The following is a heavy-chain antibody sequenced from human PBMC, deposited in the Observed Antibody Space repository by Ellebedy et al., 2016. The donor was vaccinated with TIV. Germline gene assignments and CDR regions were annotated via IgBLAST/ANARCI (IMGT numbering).Heavy chain of an antibody. CDR3: ARDGRVGSYYRGVY. V-gene: IGHV3-30*03. J-gene: IGHJ4*02. CDR2: IPHAGRNE. D-gene: IGHD1-26*01. CDR1: GFSFSGYS. Sequence: GESLKISCAASGFSFSGYSFHWARQAPGKGLEWVAFIPHAGRNEYYADSVKGRFTISRDNSRSTVYLQMNSLRPEDTAVYYCARDGRVGSYYRGVYWGQGTLVTVSS.